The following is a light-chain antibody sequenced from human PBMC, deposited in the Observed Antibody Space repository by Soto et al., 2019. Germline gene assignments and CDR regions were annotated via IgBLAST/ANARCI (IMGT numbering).Light chain of an antibody. J-gene: IGKJ4*01. V-gene: IGKV3-15*01. CDR1: QTVSNN. Sequence: ERVMTQFPATLSVSPGAKATLSCRASQTVSNNLAWYQQKPGQAPRLLIYFASTRATGVPARFSGSGSGTEFTLTISNLQSEDSAVYYCQHYNEWPLTFGGGTKFETK. CDR2: FAS. CDR3: QHYNEWPLT.